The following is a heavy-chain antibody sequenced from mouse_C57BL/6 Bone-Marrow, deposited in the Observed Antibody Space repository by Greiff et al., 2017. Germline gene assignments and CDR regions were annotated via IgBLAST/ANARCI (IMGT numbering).Heavy chain of an antibody. CDR2: INPNNGGT. J-gene: IGHJ1*03. Sequence: VQLQQSGPELVKPGASVKIPCKASGYTFTDYNMDWVKQSHGKSLEWIGDINPNNGGTIYNQKFKGKATLTVDKSSSTAYMELRSLTSEDTAVYYCARSPYYCGSSYAQDVWGTGTTVTVSS. CDR1: GYTFTDYN. V-gene: IGHV1-18*01. CDR3: ARSPYYCGSSYAQDV. D-gene: IGHD1-1*01.